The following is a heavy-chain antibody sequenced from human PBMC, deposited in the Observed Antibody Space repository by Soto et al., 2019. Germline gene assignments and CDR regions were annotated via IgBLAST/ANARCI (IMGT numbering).Heavy chain of an antibody. CDR2: IHSDGSAT. J-gene: IGHJ4*02. CDR1: GFTFSSYW. D-gene: IGHD2-21*02. Sequence: EVQLVESGGGLVQPGESLRLSCAASGFTFSSYWMHWVRQVPGKGLVWVSRIHSDGSATTYADSVKGRFTISRDNAKNTLYLQINSLRAEDTAVYYCARVETCSATVCYSVFDSWGQGTLVTVSS. V-gene: IGHV3-74*03. CDR3: ARVETCSATVCYSVFDS.